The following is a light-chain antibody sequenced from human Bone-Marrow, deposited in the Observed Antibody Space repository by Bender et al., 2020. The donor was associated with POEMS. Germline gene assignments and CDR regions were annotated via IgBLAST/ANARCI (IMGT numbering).Light chain of an antibody. CDR1: SSDVGSYNL. J-gene: IGLJ3*02. Sequence: QSALTQPASVSGSPGQSITISCTGTSSDVGSYNLVSWYQQHPGKAPKLMIYEGSKRPSGVSNRFSGSKSGNTASLTVSGLRAEDEADYYCTSYADSASANWLFGGGTKLTVL. V-gene: IGLV2-14*02. CDR2: EGS. CDR3: TSYADSASANWL.